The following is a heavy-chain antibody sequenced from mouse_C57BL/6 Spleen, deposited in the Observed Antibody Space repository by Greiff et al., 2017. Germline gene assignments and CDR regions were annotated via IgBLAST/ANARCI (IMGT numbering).Heavy chain of an antibody. D-gene: IGHD1-1*01. CDR3: ATLYYYGSTRGYFDV. CDR2: INPSNGGT. V-gene: IGHV1-53*01. J-gene: IGHJ1*03. CDR1: GYTFTSYW. Sequence: QVHVKQPGTELVKPGASVKLSCKASGYTFTSYWMHWVKQRPGQGLEWIGNINPSNGGTNYNEKFKSKATLTVDKSSSTAYMQLSSLTSEDSAVYYCATLYYYGSTRGYFDVWGTGTTVTVSS.